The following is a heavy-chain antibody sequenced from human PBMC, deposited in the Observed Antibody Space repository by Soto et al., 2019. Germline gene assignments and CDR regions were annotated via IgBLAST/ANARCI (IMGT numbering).Heavy chain of an antibody. CDR1: GGSVSSSSYS. CDR2: IYHSGST. CDR3: ARHNYGSGSTYFDY. Sequence: PSETLSLTCTVSGGSVSSSSYSWGWIRQPPGKGLEWIGYIYHSGSTYYNPSLKSRVTISVDRSKNQFSLKLNSMTAADTAVYYCARHNYGSGSTYFDYWGQGTLVTVSS. D-gene: IGHD3-10*01. J-gene: IGHJ4*02. V-gene: IGHV4-30-2*01.